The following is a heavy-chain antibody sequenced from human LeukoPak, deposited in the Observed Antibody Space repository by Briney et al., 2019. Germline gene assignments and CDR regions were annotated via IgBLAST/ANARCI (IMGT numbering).Heavy chain of an antibody. J-gene: IGHJ4*02. D-gene: IGHD6-19*01. CDR2: IKQDGSEK. CDR3: ARVSSGWVD. CDR1: GFTFSSYW. Sequence: GGSLRLSCAASGFTFSSYWMSWVRQAPGQGLEWVANIKQDGSEKYYVHSVKGRFTISRDNAKNLLYLQMNSLRAEDTAVYYCARVSSGWVDWGQGTLVTVSS. V-gene: IGHV3-7*01.